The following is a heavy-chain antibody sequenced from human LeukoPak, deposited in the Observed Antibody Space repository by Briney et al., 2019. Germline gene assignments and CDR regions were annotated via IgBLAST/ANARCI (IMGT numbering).Heavy chain of an antibody. CDR2: IIPIFGTA. Sequence: ASVKVSCKASGGTFSSYAISWVRQAPGQGLEWMGGIIPIFGTANYAQKFQGRTADESTSTAYMELSSLRSEDTAVYYRARSPWELSPTNNWFDPWGQGTLVTVSS. CDR1: GGTFSSYA. D-gene: IGHD3-16*02. J-gene: IGHJ5*02. V-gene: IGHV1-69*01. CDR3: ARSPWELSPTNNWFDP.